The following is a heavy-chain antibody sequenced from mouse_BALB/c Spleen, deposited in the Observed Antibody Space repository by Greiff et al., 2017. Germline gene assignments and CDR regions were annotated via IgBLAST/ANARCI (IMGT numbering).Heavy chain of an antibody. Sequence: DVKLVESGGGLVQPGGSLKLSCAASGFTFSSYTKSWVRQTPEKRLEWVAYISNGGGSTYYPDTVKGRFTISRDNAKNTLYLQMSSLKSEDTAMYYCARSTATYAMDYWGQGTSVTVSS. CDR3: ARSTATYAMDY. J-gene: IGHJ4*01. CDR2: ISNGGGST. V-gene: IGHV5-12-2*01. CDR1: GFTFSSYT. D-gene: IGHD1-2*01.